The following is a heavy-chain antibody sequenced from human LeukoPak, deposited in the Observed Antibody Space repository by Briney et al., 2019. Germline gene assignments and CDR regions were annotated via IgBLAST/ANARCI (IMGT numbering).Heavy chain of an antibody. CDR1: GGTFSSYA. D-gene: IGHD3-3*01. J-gene: IGHJ5*02. CDR3: AGDFWSGYRNWFDP. Sequence: SVKVSXKASGGTFSSYAISWVRQAPGQGLEWIGGIIPIFGTANYAQKFQGRVTITADESTSTAYMELSSLRSEDTAVCYCAGDFWSGYRNWFDPWGQGTLVTVSS. V-gene: IGHV1-69*13. CDR2: IIPIFGTA.